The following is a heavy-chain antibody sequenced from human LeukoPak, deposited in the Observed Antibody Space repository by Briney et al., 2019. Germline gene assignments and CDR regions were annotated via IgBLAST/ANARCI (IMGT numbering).Heavy chain of an antibody. CDR3: TDSSSLS. Sequence: GSLRLSCAASGFTFSNAWMSWVRQAPGKGLEWVGRIRSKSDGGTAEYAAPVKDRFTMSRDDSKNTLYLQMNSLKSDDTAVYYCTDSSSLSWGQGTLVIVSS. CDR1: GFTFSNAW. V-gene: IGHV3-15*01. J-gene: IGHJ4*02. D-gene: IGHD6-19*01. CDR2: IRSKSDGGTA.